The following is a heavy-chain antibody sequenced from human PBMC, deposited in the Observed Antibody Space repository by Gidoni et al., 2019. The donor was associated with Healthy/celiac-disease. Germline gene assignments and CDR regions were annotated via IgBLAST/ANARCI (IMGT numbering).Heavy chain of an antibody. J-gene: IGHJ4*02. CDR3: AKDMRAGYSYGFCFDY. CDR2: ISWNSGSI. CDR1: GFTFADYA. V-gene: IGHV3-9*01. D-gene: IGHD5-18*01. Sequence: EVQLVESGGGLVQPGRSLRLSCAASGFTFADYAMHWVRQAPGKGLEWVSGISWNSGSIGYADSVKGRFTISRDNAKNSLYLQMNSLRAEDTALYYCAKDMRAGYSYGFCFDYWGQGTLVTVSP.